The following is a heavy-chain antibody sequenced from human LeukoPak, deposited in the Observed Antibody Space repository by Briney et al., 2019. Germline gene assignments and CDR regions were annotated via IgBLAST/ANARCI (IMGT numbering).Heavy chain of an antibody. CDR2: ITISGKTA. CDR1: GFTFSNYA. D-gene: IGHD6-19*01. CDR3: AKYQRQWLPKGGFDY. V-gene: IGHV3-23*01. J-gene: IGHJ4*02. Sequence: GGSLRLSCLASGFTFSNYAMSWVRQAPGKGLEWVSGITISGKTAYYADSVKGRFTISRDNSKNTLYLQMDNLRAEDTAVYYCAKYQRQWLPKGGFDYWGQGTLVTVPS.